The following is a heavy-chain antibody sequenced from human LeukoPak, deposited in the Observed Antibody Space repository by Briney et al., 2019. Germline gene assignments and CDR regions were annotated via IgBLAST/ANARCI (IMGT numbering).Heavy chain of an antibody. J-gene: IGHJ6*02. CDR2: IRSKANSYAT. CDR3: SASLKTYCSGGKCHSDYYYYGMDV. V-gene: IGHV3-73*01. D-gene: IGHD2-15*01. Sequence: GGSLRLSCAASGFTFSGSAINWVRQASGKGLEWVGRIRSKANSYATAYAASVEGRFTISRDDSKNTAFLQMNALKTEDSAVYYCSASLKTYCSGGKCHSDYYYYGMDVWGQGTTVTVSS. CDR1: GFTFSGSA.